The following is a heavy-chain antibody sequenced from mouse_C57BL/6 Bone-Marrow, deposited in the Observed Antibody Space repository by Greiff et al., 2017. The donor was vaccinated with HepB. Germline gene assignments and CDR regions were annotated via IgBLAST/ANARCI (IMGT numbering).Heavy chain of an antibody. CDR1: GYTFTSYW. J-gene: IGHJ3*01. V-gene: IGHV1-64*01. CDR2: IHPNSGST. CDR3: VITTVVETWFAC. D-gene: IGHD1-1*01. Sequence: QVQLQQPGAELVKPGASVKLSCKASGYTFTSYWMHWVKQRPGQGLEWIGMIHPNSGSTNYNEKFKSKATLTVDKSSSTAYMQLSSLTSEDSAVYYCVITTVVETWFACWGQGTLVTVSA.